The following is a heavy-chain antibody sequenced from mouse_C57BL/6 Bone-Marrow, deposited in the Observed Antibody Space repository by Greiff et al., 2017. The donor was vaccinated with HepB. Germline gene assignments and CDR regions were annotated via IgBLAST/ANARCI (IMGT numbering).Heavy chain of an antibody. V-gene: IGHV1-15*01. CDR3: TRGGYNYGSSPFDY. J-gene: IGHJ2*01. Sequence: QVQLQQSGAELVRPGASVTLSCKASGYTFTDYEMHWVKQTPVHGLEWIGAIDPETGGTAYNQKFKGKAILTADKSSSTAYMELRSRTSEDSAVYYCTRGGYNYGSSPFDYWGQGTTLTVSS. CDR1: GYTFTDYE. D-gene: IGHD1-1*01. CDR2: IDPETGGT.